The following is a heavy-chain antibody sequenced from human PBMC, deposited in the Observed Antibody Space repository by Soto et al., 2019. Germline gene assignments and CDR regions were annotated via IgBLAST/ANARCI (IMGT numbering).Heavy chain of an antibody. V-gene: IGHV1-3*01. Sequence: ASVKVSCKASGYTFTSYAMHWVRQAPGQRLEWMGWINAGNGNTKYSQKFQGRVTITRDTSASTAYMELSSLRSEDTAVYYCARDDSDHYYYYMDVWGKGTTVTVSS. D-gene: IGHD2-21*02. CDR2: INAGNGNT. CDR3: ARDDSDHYYYYMDV. CDR1: GYTFTSYA. J-gene: IGHJ6*03.